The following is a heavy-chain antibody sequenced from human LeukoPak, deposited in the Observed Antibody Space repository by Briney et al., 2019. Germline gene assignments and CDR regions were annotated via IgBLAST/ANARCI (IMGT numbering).Heavy chain of an antibody. D-gene: IGHD3-10*01. CDR3: ERDRPSSGSYSRHFDY. J-gene: IGHJ4*02. CDR2: IWCDGSNK. V-gene: IGHV3-33*01. Sequence: GGSLRLSCAASGFTFSSYGMHWVRQAPGKGLEWVAVIWCDGSNKYYADSVKGRFTISRDNSKNTLYLQMNSLRAEDTAVYYCERDRPSSGSYSRHFDYWGQGTLVTVSS. CDR1: GFTFSSYG.